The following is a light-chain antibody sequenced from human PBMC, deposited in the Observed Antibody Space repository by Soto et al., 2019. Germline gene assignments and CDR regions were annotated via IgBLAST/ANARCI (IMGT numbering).Light chain of an antibody. CDR3: QQYYNWPYT. Sequence: EIVMTQSPATLSVSPGERATLSCRASQSISSNVAWYQQKPGQAPRLLIYGASTRATGIPARFSGSGSGTEFTLTISSLQSEDFAVYFCQQYYNWPYTFGQGTKLEIK. CDR2: GAS. CDR1: QSISSN. V-gene: IGKV3-15*01. J-gene: IGKJ2*01.